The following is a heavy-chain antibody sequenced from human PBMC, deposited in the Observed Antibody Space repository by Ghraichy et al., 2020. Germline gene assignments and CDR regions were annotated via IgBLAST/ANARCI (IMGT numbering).Heavy chain of an antibody. J-gene: IGHJ6*02. CDR3: AKLAPYSYYYGRDA. CDR2: LSASGGNT. Sequence: GGSLRLSCAASGFTFSNYPMNWVRQAPGKGLDWVSSLSASGGNTYYADSVKGRFIISRDNSKNTLYLQMNSLRVEDTAVYYCAKLAPYSYYYGRDAWGQGITVSVSS. V-gene: IGHV3-23*01. D-gene: IGHD2-21*01. CDR1: GFTFSNYP.